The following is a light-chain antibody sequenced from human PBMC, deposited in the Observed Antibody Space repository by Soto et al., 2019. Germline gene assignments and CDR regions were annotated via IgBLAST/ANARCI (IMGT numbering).Light chain of an antibody. CDR1: QSVLSNSNNKNY. Sequence: DIVMTQSPDSLAVSLGERATINCWSSQSVLSNSNNKNYLAWYQQKPGQPPKLLIYWASTRESGVRDRFSGSGSGTDFTLTITSLQAEDVAVYYCQQYYSTVTFGGGTKVEIK. CDR2: WAS. J-gene: IGKJ4*01. V-gene: IGKV4-1*01. CDR3: QQYYSTVT.